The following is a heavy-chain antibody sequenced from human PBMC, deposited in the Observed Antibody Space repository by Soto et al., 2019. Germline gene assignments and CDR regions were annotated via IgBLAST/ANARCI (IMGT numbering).Heavy chain of an antibody. CDR2: LNGSGGST. D-gene: IGHD3-10*01. V-gene: IGHV3-23*01. J-gene: IGHJ4*02. CDR1: GFTFSNYA. CDR3: ARGFSAGKGSPPDY. Sequence: EVRLLESGGGLVQPGGSLRLSCAASGFTFSNYAMTWVRQAPGKGVEGVSGLNGSGGSTSSADSVKGRFAISRDNSKNTLYLQMNSLRDGDTGVYYCARGFSAGKGSPPDYWGQGTLVTVSS.